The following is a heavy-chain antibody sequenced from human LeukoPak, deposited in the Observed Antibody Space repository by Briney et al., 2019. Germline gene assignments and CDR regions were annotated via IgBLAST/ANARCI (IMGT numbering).Heavy chain of an antibody. CDR1: GFTFSDYY. Sequence: PGGSLRLSCAASGFTFSDYYMSWIRQAPGKGLEWVSYISRSASTIYYADSVKGRFTISRDDAKNSLYLQMNSLRAEDTAVYYCARDVVNLAYCGGDCYSASDYWGQGTLVTVSS. CDR2: ISRSASTI. V-gene: IGHV3-11*01. D-gene: IGHD2-21*02. J-gene: IGHJ4*02. CDR3: ARDVVNLAYCGGDCYSASDY.